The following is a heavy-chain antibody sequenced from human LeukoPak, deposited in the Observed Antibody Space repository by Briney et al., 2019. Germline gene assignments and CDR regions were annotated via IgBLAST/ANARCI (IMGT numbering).Heavy chain of an antibody. V-gene: IGHV1-69*01. J-gene: IGHJ4*02. CDR2: IIPIFGTA. D-gene: IGHD4-17*01. Sequence: SVKVSCKASGGTFSSYAISWVRQAPGHGLEWMGGIIPIFGTANYAQKFQGRVTITADESTSTAYMELSSLRSEDTAVYYCARGHYGDYDRPFDYWGQGTLVTVSS. CDR1: GGTFSSYA. CDR3: ARGHYGDYDRPFDY.